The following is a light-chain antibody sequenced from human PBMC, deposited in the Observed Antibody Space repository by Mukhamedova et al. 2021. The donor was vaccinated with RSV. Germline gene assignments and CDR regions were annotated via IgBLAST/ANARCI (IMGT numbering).Light chain of an antibody. CDR2: DAS. Sequence: WYQRRVHGRAPKLLIYDASRLQSGVSSRISGSGSGTDFTLAIRRLQPEDFATYYCQQFKTYPFTFGPGTKVDIK. J-gene: IGKJ3*01. CDR3: QQFKTYPFT. V-gene: IGKV1-13*02.